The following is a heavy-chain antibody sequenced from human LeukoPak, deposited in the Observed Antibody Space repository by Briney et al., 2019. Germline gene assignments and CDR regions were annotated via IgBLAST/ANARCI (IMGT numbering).Heavy chain of an antibody. CDR2: INPNSGDT. J-gene: IGHJ1*01. Sequence: ASVRVSCKASGYTFTGYYMHWVRQAPGQGLEWMGSINPNSGDTNYAQKLQGGVTMTRDTSISTAYMELSSLRSDDTAVYYCARGSNLEYFQHWGQGTLVTVSS. V-gene: IGHV1-2*02. CDR3: ARGSNLEYFQH. CDR1: GYTFTGYY. D-gene: IGHD6-13*01.